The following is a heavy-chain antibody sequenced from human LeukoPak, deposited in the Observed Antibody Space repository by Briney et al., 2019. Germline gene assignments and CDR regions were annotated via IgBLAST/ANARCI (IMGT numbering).Heavy chain of an antibody. CDR2: VWYDGSKK. V-gene: IGHV3-33*01. J-gene: IGHJ4*02. D-gene: IGHD3-16*01. CDR3: ARGGSYYDY. CDR1: GFTFSSYG. Sequence: GGSLRLSCAASGFTFSSYGMHWVRQAPGRGLEGVAIVWYDGSKKYYSGSVKGRFTISRENSQNTLYLQMNSLRAEDTAVYYCARGGSYYDYWGQGTLVTVSS.